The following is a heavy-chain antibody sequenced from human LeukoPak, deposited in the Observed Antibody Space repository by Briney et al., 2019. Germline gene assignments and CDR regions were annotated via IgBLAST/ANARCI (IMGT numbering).Heavy chain of an antibody. J-gene: IGHJ4*02. Sequence: GESLKISCKGSGYSFTTYWIGWVRQMPGKGLEWMGIIYPGDSDTRYSPSFQGQVTISADKSISTAYLQWSSLKASDTAIYYCVRHNLGDSSSWYFDYWGQGTLVTVSS. D-gene: IGHD6-13*01. CDR2: IYPGDSDT. V-gene: IGHV5-51*01. CDR3: VRHNLGDSSSWYFDY. CDR1: GYSFTTYW.